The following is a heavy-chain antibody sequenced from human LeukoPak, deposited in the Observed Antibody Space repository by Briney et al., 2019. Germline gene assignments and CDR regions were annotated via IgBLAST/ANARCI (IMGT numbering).Heavy chain of an antibody. Sequence: PGGSLRLSCATSRFTFSAYSMSWVRQAPGKGLEWVSHITRPGTTTYYAESVRGRFTISRDNAKNSLYLQMKSLRVEDTALYFCVQGPHLDYWGQGTLVTVSS. CDR1: RFTFSAYS. V-gene: IGHV3-48*01. CDR3: VQGPHLDY. CDR2: ITRPGTTT. J-gene: IGHJ4*02.